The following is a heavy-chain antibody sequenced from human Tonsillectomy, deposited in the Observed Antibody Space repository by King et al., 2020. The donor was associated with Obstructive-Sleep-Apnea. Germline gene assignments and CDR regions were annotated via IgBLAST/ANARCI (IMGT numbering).Heavy chain of an antibody. CDR1: GGTLRSYA. J-gene: IGHJ6*02. D-gene: IGHD2-21*02. Sequence: QLVQSGAEVKKPGSSVKVSCKASGGTLRSYAISWVRQAPGLGLEWMGGIIPMFGSTNYAQKFQGRVTITADESTSTAYMELSSLRSEDTALYYCARANCGGDCHSGYYYVMDVWGQGTAVTVSS. CDR3: ARANCGGDCHSGYYYVMDV. CDR2: IIPMFGST. V-gene: IGHV1-69*01.